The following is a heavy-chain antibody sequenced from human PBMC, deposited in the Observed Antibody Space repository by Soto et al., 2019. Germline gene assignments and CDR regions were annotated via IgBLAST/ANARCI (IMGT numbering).Heavy chain of an antibody. CDR1: GYTFTDYA. Sequence: QVHLVQSGAEVKKPGASVKVSCKTSGYTFTDYAITWVRQAPGQGLEWMGWISAYNGNTNYAQKLQGRVTMTTDTSTSIAYMELRSLRSDDTAVYYCASSVRVPAAIPYGMDVWGQGTTVIVPS. D-gene: IGHD2-2*01. CDR2: ISAYNGNT. J-gene: IGHJ6*02. CDR3: ASSVRVPAAIPYGMDV. V-gene: IGHV1-18*01.